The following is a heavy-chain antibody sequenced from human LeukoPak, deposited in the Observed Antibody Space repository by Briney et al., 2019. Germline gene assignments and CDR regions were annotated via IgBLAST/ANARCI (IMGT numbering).Heavy chain of an antibody. V-gene: IGHV4-34*01. J-gene: IGHJ4*02. CDR3: ARSDEDYEYVWGSYRYPSFRF. D-gene: IGHD3-16*02. Sequence: PSETLSLTCAVYGGSFSGYYWSWIRQPPGKGLAWIGQINHSGSTNYNPSLQSRVTISVDTSKNQFSLNLSSVTAADTAVYYCARSDEDYEYVWGSYRYPSFRFWGQGTLVTVSS. CDR1: GGSFSGYY. CDR2: INHSGST.